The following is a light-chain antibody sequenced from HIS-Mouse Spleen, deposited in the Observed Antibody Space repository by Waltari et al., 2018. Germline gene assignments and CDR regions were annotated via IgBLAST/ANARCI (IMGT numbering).Light chain of an antibody. Sequence: QSALTQPPSASGSPGQSVTISCTGTSSDVGGYTSVSWYQQHPGKAPKLMIYEVSKRPSGVPDRFSGSKSGNTASLTVSGLQAEDEADYYCSSYAGSNNLVVFGGGTKLTVL. CDR2: EVS. V-gene: IGLV2-8*01. J-gene: IGLJ2*01. CDR1: SSDVGGYTS. CDR3: SSYAGSNNLVV.